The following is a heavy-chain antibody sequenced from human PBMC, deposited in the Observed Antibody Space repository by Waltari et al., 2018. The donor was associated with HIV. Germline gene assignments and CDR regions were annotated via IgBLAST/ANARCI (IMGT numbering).Heavy chain of an antibody. CDR3: ARVFRGTVNYFDSRLGH. CDR1: GYTFSAYY. V-gene: IGHV1-2*02. Sequence: QVQLVQSGAEVKKPGASVKVSCKASGYTFSAYYMPWVRQAPGQGLEWMGWINPNSGGTRYAEKFQGRVTMTRDTSISTAYMELSRLRFDDTAVYYCARVFRGTVNYFDSRLGHWGQGTLVTVSS. J-gene: IGHJ5*02. D-gene: IGHD3-22*01. CDR2: INPNSGGT.